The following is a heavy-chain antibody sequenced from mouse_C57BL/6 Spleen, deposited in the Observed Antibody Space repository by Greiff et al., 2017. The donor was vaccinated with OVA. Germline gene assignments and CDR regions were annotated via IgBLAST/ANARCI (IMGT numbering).Heavy chain of an antibody. Sequence: QVQLQQSGAELVKPGASVKISCKASGYAFSSYWMNWVKQRPGKGLEWIGQIYPGDGDTNYNGKFKGKATLTADKSSSTAYMQLSSLTSEDSAVYFCARGGAAQATNYWGQGTTLTVSS. J-gene: IGHJ2*01. CDR1: GYAFSSYW. CDR2: IYPGDGDT. CDR3: ARGGAAQATNY. D-gene: IGHD3-2*02. V-gene: IGHV1-80*01.